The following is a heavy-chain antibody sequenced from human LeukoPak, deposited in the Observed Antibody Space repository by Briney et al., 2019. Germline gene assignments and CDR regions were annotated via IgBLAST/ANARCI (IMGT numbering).Heavy chain of an antibody. Sequence: PSGTLSLTCAVSGGSISSSNWWSWVRQPPGKGLEWIGEIYHSGSTSYNPSLKSRVTISVDKSKNQFSLKLSSVTAADTAVYYCARVNYDSSGYYYYYYYMDVWGKGTTVTISS. CDR2: IYHSGST. CDR3: ARVNYDSSGYYYYYYYMDV. J-gene: IGHJ6*03. CDR1: GGSISSSNW. V-gene: IGHV4-4*02. D-gene: IGHD3-22*01.